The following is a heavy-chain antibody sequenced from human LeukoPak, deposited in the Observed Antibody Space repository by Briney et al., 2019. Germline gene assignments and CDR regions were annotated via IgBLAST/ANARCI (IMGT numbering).Heavy chain of an antibody. V-gene: IGHV1-8*03. D-gene: IGHD4-17*01. CDR1: GYSFTTFH. CDR3: ARDRDYGDYSTWFDP. Sequence: ASVKVSCKAAGYSFTTFHINWVRQAPGQGPEWMGWVNPDTGNTGFAQKFQGRVTITQNSSVTTVYMELSSLTSEDTAVYYCARDRDYGDYSTWFDPWGQGTLVTVSS. J-gene: IGHJ5*02. CDR2: VNPDTGNT.